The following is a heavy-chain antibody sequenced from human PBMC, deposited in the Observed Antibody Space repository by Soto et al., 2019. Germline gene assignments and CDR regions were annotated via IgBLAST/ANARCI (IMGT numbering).Heavy chain of an antibody. V-gene: IGHV4-34*01. CDR3: ARGGSVHSSSRRIENWFDP. J-gene: IGHJ5*02. CDR2: INHSGST. CDR1: GGSFSGYY. Sequence: QVQLQQWGAGLLKPSETLSLTCAVYGGSFSGYYWSWIRQPPGKGLEWIGEINHSGSTNYNPSLKSRVTISVDTSKNQFSLELSSVTAADTAVYYCARGGSVHSSSRRIENWFDPWGQGTLVTVSS. D-gene: IGHD6-6*01.